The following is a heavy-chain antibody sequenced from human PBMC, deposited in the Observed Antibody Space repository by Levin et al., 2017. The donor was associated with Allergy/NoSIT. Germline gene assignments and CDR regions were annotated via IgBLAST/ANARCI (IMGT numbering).Heavy chain of an antibody. V-gene: IGHV3-23*01. CDR3: AKGGDLMTTVTTSDY. D-gene: IGHD4-17*01. CDR2: ISAGGGGT. Sequence: GGSLRLSCAASGFTFSNYAMSWVRQAPGKGLEWVSVISAGGGGTHYADSVKGRFTISRDNSKNTLYVQMNSLRVVDTAVYYCAKGGDLMTTVTTSDYWGQGTLVTVSS. CDR1: GFTFSNYA. J-gene: IGHJ4*02.